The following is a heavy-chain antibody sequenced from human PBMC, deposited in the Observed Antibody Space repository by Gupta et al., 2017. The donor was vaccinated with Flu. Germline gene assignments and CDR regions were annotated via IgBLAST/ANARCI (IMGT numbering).Heavy chain of an antibody. Sequence: MSWVRQAPGKGLEWVSAISGSGGSTYYADSVKGRFTISRDNSKNTLYLQMNSLRAEDTAVYYCANTGPPASSWGQGTMVTVSS. CDR3: ANTGPPASS. D-gene: IGHD2-8*02. V-gene: IGHV3-23*01. J-gene: IGHJ3*01. CDR2: ISGSGGST.